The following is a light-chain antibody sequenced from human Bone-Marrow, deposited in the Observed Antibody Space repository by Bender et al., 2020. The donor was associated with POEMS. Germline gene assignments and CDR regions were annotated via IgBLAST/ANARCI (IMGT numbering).Light chain of an antibody. V-gene: IGLV2-14*03. CDR1: SSY. CDR3: QSYDNSLGGWV. Sequence: QSALTQPASVSGSPGHSITISCTGTSSYVSWYQQHPGKAPQVIIYDVNNRPLGVPDRFSGSKSGPSASLAITGLQAEDEGDYYCQSYDNSLGGWVFGGGTKLTVL. CDR2: DVN. J-gene: IGLJ3*02.